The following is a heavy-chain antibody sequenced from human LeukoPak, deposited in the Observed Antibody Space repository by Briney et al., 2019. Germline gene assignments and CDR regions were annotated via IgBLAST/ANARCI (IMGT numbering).Heavy chain of an antibody. CDR3: AREYPYGQFDY. CDR1: GGSVSSCSYY. CDR2: IYYSGST. Sequence: SETLSLTCTVSGGSVSSCSYYWSWIRQPPGKGLEWIGYIYYSGSTNYNPSLKSRVTISVDTSKNQFSLKLSSVTAADTAVYYCAREYPYGQFDYWGQGTLVTVSS. V-gene: IGHV4-61*01. J-gene: IGHJ4*02. D-gene: IGHD4-17*01.